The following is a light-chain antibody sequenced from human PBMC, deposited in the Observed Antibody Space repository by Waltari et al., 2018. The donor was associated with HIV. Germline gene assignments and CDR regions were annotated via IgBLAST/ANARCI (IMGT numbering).Light chain of an antibody. CDR1: QSVSSTY. CDR2: GAS. CDR3: QQYGSSPRSIT. J-gene: IGKJ5*01. Sequence: EFVLTQSPGTLSLSPGERATLSCRASQSVSSTYLAWYQQKPGQAPRLLIYGASSRATGIPDRFSGSGSGTDFTLTISRLEPEDFAVYYCQQYGSSPRSITFGQGTRLEIK. V-gene: IGKV3-20*01.